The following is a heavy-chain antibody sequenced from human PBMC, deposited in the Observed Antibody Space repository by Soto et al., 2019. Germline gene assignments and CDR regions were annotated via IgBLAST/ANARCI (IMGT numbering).Heavy chain of an antibody. CDR1: GYIFTDYY. Sequence: GASVKVSCKASGYIFTDYYINWVRQAPGQGLEWMGWINPNNGDTDNAQKFQGRVTMTTDTSISTAYMELSRLRSDDTAVYYCAKPYCTTNSCHNLFDPWGQGTLVTVSS. CDR2: INPNNGDT. CDR3: AKPYCTTNSCHNLFDP. D-gene: IGHD2-8*01. J-gene: IGHJ5*02. V-gene: IGHV1-2*02.